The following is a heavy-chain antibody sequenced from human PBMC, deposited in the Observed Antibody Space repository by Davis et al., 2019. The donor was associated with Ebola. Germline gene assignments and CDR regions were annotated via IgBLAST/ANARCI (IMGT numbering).Heavy chain of an antibody. D-gene: IGHD6-13*01. CDR1: GFTINDYF. V-gene: IGHV3-11*06. Sequence: GGSLRLSCAVSGFTINDYFMTWIRQAPGKGLEWVAYISGRDDYSNYAESVRGRFTISRDNAKNSLYLQMNSLRDEDTAVYYCARDPRIQQLVLVYYYYGMDVWGQGTTVTVSS. CDR2: ISGRDDYS. J-gene: IGHJ6*02. CDR3: ARDPRIQQLVLVYYYYGMDV.